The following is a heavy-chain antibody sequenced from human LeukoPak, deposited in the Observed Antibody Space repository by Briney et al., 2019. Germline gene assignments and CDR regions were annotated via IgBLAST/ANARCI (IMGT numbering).Heavy chain of an antibody. Sequence: PGGSLRLSCAASGFTFYDYAMHWVRQAPGKGLEWVSLISWDGGSTYYADSVKGRFTISRDNSKNSLYLQMNSLRAEDTALYYCAKDQGTYCSGGSCLGGGFDYWGQGTLVTVSS. J-gene: IGHJ4*02. D-gene: IGHD2-15*01. CDR1: GFTFYDYA. CDR2: ISWDGGST. CDR3: AKDQGTYCSGGSCLGGGFDY. V-gene: IGHV3-43D*03.